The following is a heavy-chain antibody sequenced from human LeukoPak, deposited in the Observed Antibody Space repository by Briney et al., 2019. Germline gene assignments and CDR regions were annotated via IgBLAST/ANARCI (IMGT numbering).Heavy chain of an antibody. J-gene: IGHJ6*03. CDR2: ISWDGAVT. D-gene: IGHD3-16*01. CDR3: GKDVGELLGLYYFYYIDV. V-gene: IGHV3-43D*03. Sequence: GGSLRLSCAASGFPFDDYAMHWVRQSPGKGLEWISLISWDGAVTYYADSVKGRFTISRDNTKKFLFLQMSGLRPDDTALYYCGKDVGELLGLYYFYYIDVWGKGTSVTVSS. CDR1: GFPFDDYA.